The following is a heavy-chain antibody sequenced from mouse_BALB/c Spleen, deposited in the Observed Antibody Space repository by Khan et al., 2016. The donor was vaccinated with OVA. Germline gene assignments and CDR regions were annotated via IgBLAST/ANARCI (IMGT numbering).Heavy chain of an antibody. Sequence: QMQLEESGPGLVAPSQSLSITCTISGFSLTNYGVHWVRQPPGKGLEWLVVIWSDGSTTYNSALKSRLTISKDNSKSQVFLKMNSLQTDDTAMYFCARQPYYHYNSMDYWGKGTSVTVSS. D-gene: IGHD2-10*01. V-gene: IGHV2-6-1*01. CDR2: IWSDGST. J-gene: IGHJ4*01. CDR1: GFSLTNYG. CDR3: ARQPYYHYNSMDY.